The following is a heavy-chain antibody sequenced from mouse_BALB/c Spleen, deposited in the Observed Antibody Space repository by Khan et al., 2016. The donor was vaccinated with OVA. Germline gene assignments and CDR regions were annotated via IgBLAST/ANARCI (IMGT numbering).Heavy chain of an antibody. CDR3: ARWVDGYSSLDAMDY. Sequence: QVQLQQSGPGLVAPSQSLSITCTVSGFSLTNYGVHWVRQPPGKGLEWLVVIWSDGSTNYNSVLKSRLSISKDNSKSQVFLKMNSLQTDDTAIYYCARWVDGYSSLDAMDYWGQGTSVTVSS. CDR1: GFSLTNYG. D-gene: IGHD2-3*01. J-gene: IGHJ4*01. V-gene: IGHV2-6*02. CDR2: IWSDGST.